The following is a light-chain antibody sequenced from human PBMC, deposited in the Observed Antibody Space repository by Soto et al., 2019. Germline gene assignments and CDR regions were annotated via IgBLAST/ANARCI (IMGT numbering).Light chain of an antibody. CDR2: GAS. Sequence: EIVMTQSPATLSVSPGERATLSCRASQSLSRNLAWYQQKPGQDPRLLIYGASTRASGIPARFSGSGSGTEFNLTISSLQSEDFALYYCQHYNDWPPAFTFGPGTKVDL. V-gene: IGKV3-15*01. CDR3: QHYNDWPPAFT. J-gene: IGKJ3*01. CDR1: QSLSRN.